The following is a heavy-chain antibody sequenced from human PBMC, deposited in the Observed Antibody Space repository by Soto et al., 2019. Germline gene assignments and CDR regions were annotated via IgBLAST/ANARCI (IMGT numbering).Heavy chain of an antibody. CDR1: GFPFSTSA. Sequence: GGSLRLSCAASGFPFSTSAMNWVRQAPGKGLEWVSIISGNGDSARYADSVKGRFTISRDNSRDTLYLQMNRLRVDDTAVYYCGKERRGSGWSVCNFWGQGILVTVSS. J-gene: IGHJ4*02. CDR3: GKERRGSGWSVCNF. CDR2: ISGNGDSA. D-gene: IGHD6-19*01. V-gene: IGHV3-23*01.